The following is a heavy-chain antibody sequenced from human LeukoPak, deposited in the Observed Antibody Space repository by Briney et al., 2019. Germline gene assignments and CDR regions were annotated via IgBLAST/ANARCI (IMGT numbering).Heavy chain of an antibody. Sequence: SETLSLTCTVSGDSLSSYYWSWIPQPRGKGLVWIGYIYYSGSTNYNPSLKSRVTISVDTSKNQFSLKLSSVTAADTAVYYCARNAGGYSSSWYALALDYWGQGTLVTVSS. CDR1: GDSLSSYY. V-gene: IGHV4-59*01. CDR3: ARNAGGYSSSWYALALDY. D-gene: IGHD6-13*01. J-gene: IGHJ4*02. CDR2: IYYSGST.